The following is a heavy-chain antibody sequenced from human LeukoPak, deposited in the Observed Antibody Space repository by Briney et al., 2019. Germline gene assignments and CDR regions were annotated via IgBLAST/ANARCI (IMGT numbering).Heavy chain of an antibody. CDR3: ARSNYDFWSGYYSTRYYYYGMDV. CDR1: GYTFTSYD. D-gene: IGHD3-3*01. V-gene: IGHV1-2*02. J-gene: IGHJ6*02. CDR2: INPNSGGT. Sequence: ASVKVSCKASGYTFTSYDINWVRQATGQGLEWMGWINPNSGGTNYAQKFQGRVTMTRDTSISTAYMELSRLRSDDTAVYYCARSNYDFWSGYYSTRYYYYGMDVWGQGTTVTVSS.